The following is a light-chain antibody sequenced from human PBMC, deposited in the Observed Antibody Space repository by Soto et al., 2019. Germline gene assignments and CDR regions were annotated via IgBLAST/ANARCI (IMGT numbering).Light chain of an antibody. V-gene: IGKV1-39*01. CDR2: AAS. J-gene: IGKJ1*01. CDR3: QQSYSTPTWT. Sequence: TQSPGTLSLSPGERATLSCRASQSVGSNYLAWYQQKPGKAPKLLIYAASSLQSGVPSRFSGSGSGTDFTLTISSLQPEDFATYYCQQSYSTPTWTFGQGTKVEIK. CDR1: QSVGSNY.